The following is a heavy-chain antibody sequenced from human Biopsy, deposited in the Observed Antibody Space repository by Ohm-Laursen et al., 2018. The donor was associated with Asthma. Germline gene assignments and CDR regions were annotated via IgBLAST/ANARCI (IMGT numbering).Heavy chain of an antibody. CDR1: GFTFSSYG. D-gene: IGHD1-26*01. Sequence: SLRLSCAASGFTFSSYGMHWVRQAPGKGLEWVAVIWYDGSNKYYADSVKGRFTISRDNAKNSLYLQMNSLRAEDTALYYCAKGEWELLEANFDYWGQGTLVTVSS. CDR2: IWYDGSNK. V-gene: IGHV3-33*03. J-gene: IGHJ4*02. CDR3: AKGEWELLEANFDY.